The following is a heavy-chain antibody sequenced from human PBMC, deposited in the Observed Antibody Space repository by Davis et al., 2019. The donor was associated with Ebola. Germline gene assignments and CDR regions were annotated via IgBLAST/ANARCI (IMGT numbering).Heavy chain of an antibody. D-gene: IGHD5-18*01. Sequence: PSETLSLTCTVSGGSISSHYWSWIRQPPGKGLEWIGYIYYSGSTNYNPSLKSRVTISVDTSKNQFSLKLSSVTAADTAVYYCARIAGYSYGDAWGQGTLVTVSS. CDR3: ARIAGYSYGDA. CDR1: GGSISSHY. V-gene: IGHV4-59*11. CDR2: IYYSGST. J-gene: IGHJ5*02.